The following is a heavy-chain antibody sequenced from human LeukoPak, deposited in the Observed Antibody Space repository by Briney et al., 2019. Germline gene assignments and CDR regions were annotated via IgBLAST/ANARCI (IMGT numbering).Heavy chain of an antibody. CDR2: IYSGGST. J-gene: IGHJ1*01. V-gene: IGHV3-53*01. CDR3: ATPAAGPGAEYSLY. Sequence: GGSLRLSCAASGFTVSSNYMSWVRQAPGKGLEWVSVIYSGGSTSYADSVKGRFTISRDNSKNTLYLQMNSLKVEDTAVYYCATPAAGPGAEYSLYWGQGTLVIVSS. CDR1: GFTVSSNY. D-gene: IGHD6-13*01.